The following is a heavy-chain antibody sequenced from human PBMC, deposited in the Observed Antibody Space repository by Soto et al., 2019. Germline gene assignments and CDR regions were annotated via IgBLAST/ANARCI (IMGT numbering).Heavy chain of an antibody. V-gene: IGHV4-39*01. CDR3: ARHEKTHYAFDI. J-gene: IGHJ3*02. CDR1: GGSMSGSSHC. CDR2: LDNSGST. Sequence: QLQLQESGPGLVKPSETLSLKCSVSGGSMSGSSHCWGWIRQPPGKGLEWVGTLDNSGSTYYNTSLKSRVAISVDTSKTQFSLKLNSVTAADTAVYFCARHEKTHYAFDIWSPGTIVTVSS.